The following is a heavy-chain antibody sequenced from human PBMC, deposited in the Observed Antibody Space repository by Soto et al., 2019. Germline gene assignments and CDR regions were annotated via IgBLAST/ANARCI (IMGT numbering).Heavy chain of an antibody. CDR3: ARRLSTSSTFDY. Sequence: PGESLKISCKGSGYSFTSYWIAWVRQMPGKGLEWMGIIYPGDSETRYSPSFQGQVTISADKSISTAYLQWSSLKASDTAIYYCARRLSTSSTFDYRGQGALGTVSS. CDR1: GYSFTSYW. CDR2: IYPGDSET. D-gene: IGHD2-2*01. V-gene: IGHV5-51*01. J-gene: IGHJ4*02.